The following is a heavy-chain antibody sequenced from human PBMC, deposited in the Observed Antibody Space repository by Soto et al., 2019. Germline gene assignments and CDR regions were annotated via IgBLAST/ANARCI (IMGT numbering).Heavy chain of an antibody. V-gene: IGHV3-23*01. CDR2: INSGGST. D-gene: IGHD2-2*01. Sequence: PGGSLRLSCAASGFTFSSYAMNWVRQAPGKGLEWVSGINSGGSTYFADSVKGRFTTSRDNSKNTLYLQMDSLRAEDTAVYYCAKAPTTWYCSSTNCPFDYWGQGTLVTVPQ. CDR3: AKAPTTWYCSSTNCPFDY. J-gene: IGHJ4*02. CDR1: GFTFSSYA.